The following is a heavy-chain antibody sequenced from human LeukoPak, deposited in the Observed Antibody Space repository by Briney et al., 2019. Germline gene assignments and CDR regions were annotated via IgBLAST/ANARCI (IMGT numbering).Heavy chain of an antibody. CDR2: IDGGGSST. CDR1: GFTFSYHW. Sequence: GGSLRLSCGASGFTFSYHWMHWVRHVPGKGLVWVSRIDGGGSSTSYADSVKGRFSISRDNAKSTLYLQMSSLRAEDTAVYYCARGPGSSGGAYVGDYWGPGTLVTVSS. J-gene: IGHJ4*01. CDR3: ARGPGSSGGAYVGDY. V-gene: IGHV3-74*01. D-gene: IGHD3-22*01.